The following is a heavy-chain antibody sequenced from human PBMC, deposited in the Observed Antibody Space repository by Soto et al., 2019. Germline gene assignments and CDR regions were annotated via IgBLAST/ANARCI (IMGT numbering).Heavy chain of an antibody. D-gene: IGHD2-21*02. CDR3: ATRMTAAPD. V-gene: IGHV3-66*01. Sequence: EVRLVQSGGGLVQPGGSLRLSCAASLFIVSDNYMSWVRQAPGKGLEWVSLIYSGGGTDYAESVKGRFTISRDNSKNTLYLQMNSRKAEDTGIYYCATRMTAAPDWGQGTVVTVSS. CDR2: IYSGGGT. CDR1: LFIVSDNY. J-gene: IGHJ4*02.